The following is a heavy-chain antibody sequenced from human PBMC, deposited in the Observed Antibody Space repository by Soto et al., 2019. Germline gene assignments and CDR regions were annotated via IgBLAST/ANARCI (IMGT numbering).Heavy chain of an antibody. D-gene: IGHD5-12*01. Sequence: QVQLVESGGGVVQPGRSLRLSCAASGFTFSSYGMHWVRQAPGKGLEWVAVIWYDGSNKYYADSVKGRFTISRDNSKNTLYLQMNSRRAEDTAVYYCATGGYSGYDAPSYDYWGQGTLVTVSS. CDR1: GFTFSSYG. CDR2: IWYDGSNK. CDR3: ATGGYSGYDAPSYDY. V-gene: IGHV3-33*01. J-gene: IGHJ4*02.